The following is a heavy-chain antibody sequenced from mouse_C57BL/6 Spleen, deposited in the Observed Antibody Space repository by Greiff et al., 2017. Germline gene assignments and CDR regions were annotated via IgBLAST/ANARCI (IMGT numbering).Heavy chain of an antibody. V-gene: IGHV1-15*01. J-gene: IGHJ2*01. Sequence: QVHVKQSGAELVRPGASVTLSCKASGYTFTDYEMHWVKQTPVHGLEWIGAIDPETGGTAYNQKFKGKAILTADKSSSTAYMELRSLTSEDSAVYYCTREGTRGDYFDYWGQGTTLTVSS. CDR2: IDPETGGT. CDR3: TREGTRGDYFDY. D-gene: IGHD3-3*01. CDR1: GYTFTDYE.